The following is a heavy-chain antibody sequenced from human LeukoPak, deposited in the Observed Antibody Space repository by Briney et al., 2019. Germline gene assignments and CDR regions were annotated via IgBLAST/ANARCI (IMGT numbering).Heavy chain of an antibody. V-gene: IGHV4-38-2*02. Sequence: SETLSLTCTVSGYSISSGYYWGWIRQPPGKGLEWIASVYHSGNTYYNPSLKSRVTISVDTSKNQFSLKLSSVTAADTAVYYCARVSGYDWESFYDYWGQGTLVTVSS. CDR2: VYHSGNT. CDR1: GYSISSGYY. J-gene: IGHJ4*02. CDR3: ARVSGYDWESFYDY. D-gene: IGHD5-12*01.